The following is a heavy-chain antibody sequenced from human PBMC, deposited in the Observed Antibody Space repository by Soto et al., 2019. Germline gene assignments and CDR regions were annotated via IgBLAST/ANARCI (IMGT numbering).Heavy chain of an antibody. CDR2: ISASGGAT. J-gene: IGHJ6*02. D-gene: IGHD4-17*01. CDR1: GFTFSNYA. Sequence: PGGSLRLSCAGSGFTFSNYAMSWVRQAPGKGLEWVSGISASGGATYYADSVKGRFTISRDNSKNTHSLQMNSLRAEDTAVYYCAKDHNADYVGGFEFRGQGTTVTVSS. CDR3: AKDHNADYVGGFEF. V-gene: IGHV3-23*01.